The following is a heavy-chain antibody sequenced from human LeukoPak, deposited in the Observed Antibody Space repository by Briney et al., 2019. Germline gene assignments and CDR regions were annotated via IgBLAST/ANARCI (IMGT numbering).Heavy chain of an antibody. D-gene: IGHD3-22*01. Sequence: PSETLSLTCTVSGGSISSFYWSWIRQPPGKGLEWIGYIYYSGSTSYSPSLKSRVTISVDTSKNQFSLKLSSVTAADTAVYYCARSAYYSQFDFWGQGTLVTVSS. CDR1: GGSISSFY. CDR3: ARSAYYSQFDF. J-gene: IGHJ5*01. CDR2: IYYSGST. V-gene: IGHV4-59*01.